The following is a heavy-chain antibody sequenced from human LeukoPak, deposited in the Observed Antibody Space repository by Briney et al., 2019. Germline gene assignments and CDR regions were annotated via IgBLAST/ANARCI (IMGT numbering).Heavy chain of an antibody. CDR3: TRSPGSAWFDP. CDR1: GYSISSGYY. V-gene: IGHV4-38-2*02. J-gene: IGHJ5*02. Sequence: TSETLCHTCTVSGYSISSGYYWGWIRQPPGKGLEWIGDIYHSGITNYNPSLKSRLTISLDTSKNHFSLNLRSVTAADTAVYYCTRSPGSAWFDPWGQGTLVTVSS. CDR2: IYHSGIT.